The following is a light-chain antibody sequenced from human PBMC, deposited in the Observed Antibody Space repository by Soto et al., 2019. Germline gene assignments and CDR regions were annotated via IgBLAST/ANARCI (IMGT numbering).Light chain of an antibody. CDR2: GTS. J-gene: IGLJ7*01. V-gene: IGLV1-40*01. CDR1: SSNIGAGYD. CDR3: QSYDRSLSASV. Sequence: QSVLTQPPSVSGAPGQRVTISCTGSSSNIGAGYDVHWYQQLPGTAPKLLIYGTSNRPSGVPDRFSGSKSGTSASLAITGLQAEDEADYYCQSYDRSLSASVFGGGTQLTVL.